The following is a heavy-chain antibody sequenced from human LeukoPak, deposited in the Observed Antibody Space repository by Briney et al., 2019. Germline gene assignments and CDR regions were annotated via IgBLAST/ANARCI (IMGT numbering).Heavy chain of an antibody. J-gene: IGHJ4*02. Sequence: ASVKVSCKASGYTFTGYYMHWVRQAPGQGLEWMGWINPNSGGTNYAQKFQGRVTMTRDTSISTAYMELSRLRSDDTAVYYCARDKTVAGPQYYFDYWGQGTLVTVSS. D-gene: IGHD6-19*01. CDR2: INPNSGGT. CDR3: ARDKTVAGPQYYFDY. CDR1: GYTFTGYY. V-gene: IGHV1-2*02.